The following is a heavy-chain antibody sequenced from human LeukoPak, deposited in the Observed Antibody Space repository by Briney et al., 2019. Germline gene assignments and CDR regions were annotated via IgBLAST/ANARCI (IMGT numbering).Heavy chain of an antibody. J-gene: IGHJ6*02. CDR2: VSSSNTYI. D-gene: IGHD3-22*01. CDR1: GFTFSSDS. CDR3: ARLNPDLDYYDSSGQNYYYYGMDV. V-gene: IGHV3-21*01. Sequence: TGGSLRLSCAASGFTFSSDSMNWVRQAPGKGLEWVSSVSSSNTYIYYADSVKGRFTISRDNAINSLYLQMNSLRAEDTAVYYCARLNPDLDYYDSSGQNYYYYGMDVWGQGTTVTVSS.